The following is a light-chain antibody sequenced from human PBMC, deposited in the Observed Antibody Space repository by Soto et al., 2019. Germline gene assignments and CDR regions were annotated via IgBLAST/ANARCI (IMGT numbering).Light chain of an antibody. CDR2: ANN. J-gene: IGLJ1*01. CDR3: QSYHTSLTGV. V-gene: IGLV1-40*01. Sequence: QSALTQPPSVSGTPGQTVTISCTGSSSTIGAGYDVHWYQQLPGTAPKLLVFANNNRPAGVPDRFSGSKSGTSASLAIPGLQAEDEATYYCQSYHTSLTGVFGTGTKVTVL. CDR1: SSTIGAGYD.